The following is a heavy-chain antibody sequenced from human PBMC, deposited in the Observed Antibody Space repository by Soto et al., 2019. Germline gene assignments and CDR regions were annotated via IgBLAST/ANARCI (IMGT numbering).Heavy chain of an antibody. V-gene: IGHV4-30-4*01. D-gene: IGHD3-22*01. CDR1: GGSISSGDYY. Sequence: PSETLSLTCTVSGGSISSGDYYWSWIRQPPGKGLEWIGYIYYSGSTYYNPSLKSRVTISVDTSKNQFSLKLSSVTAADTAVYYCANTYYYDNIGYLAFDIWGQGTMVTVSS. CDR2: IYYSGST. J-gene: IGHJ3*02. CDR3: ANTYYYDNIGYLAFDI.